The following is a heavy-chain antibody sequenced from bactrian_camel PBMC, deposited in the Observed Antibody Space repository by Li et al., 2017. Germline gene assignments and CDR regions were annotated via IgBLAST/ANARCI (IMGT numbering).Heavy chain of an antibody. D-gene: IGHD1*01. CDR1: GHSRGSNC. V-gene: IGHV3S45*01. CDR3: TARYEFGLGACSRVGGLGF. Sequence: HVQLVESGGGSVQAGGSLRLSCKVSGHSRGSNCVGWYRLPPGRAPAEREGIAAIRRDGGETWYADSVKGRFTISHDNTKKTLYLQMNSLRPEDTAMYYCTARYEFGLGACSRVGGLGFWGQGTQVTVS. CDR2: IRRDGGET. J-gene: IGHJ6*01.